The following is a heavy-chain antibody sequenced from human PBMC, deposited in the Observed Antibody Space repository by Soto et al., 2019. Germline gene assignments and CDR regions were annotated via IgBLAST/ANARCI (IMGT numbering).Heavy chain of an antibody. CDR3: AKNKDYGDSTYYFDY. CDR1: GFTFSSYG. V-gene: IGHV3-30*18. J-gene: IGHJ4*02. D-gene: IGHD4-17*01. Sequence: QVQLVESGGGVVQPGRSLRLSCAASGFTFSSYGMHWVRQAPGKGLEWVGVISYDGSNKYYADSVKGRFTISRDNSKNTLYLQMNSLRAEDTAVYYCAKNKDYGDSTYYFDYWGQGTLVTVSS. CDR2: ISYDGSNK.